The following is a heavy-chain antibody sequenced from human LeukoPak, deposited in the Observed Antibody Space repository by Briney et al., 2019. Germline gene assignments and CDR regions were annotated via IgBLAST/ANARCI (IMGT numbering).Heavy chain of an antibody. Sequence: ASVKVSCKASGYTFTSYGISWVGQAPGQGLEWMGWISTYNGNTNYAQKLQGRVTMTTDTSTSTAYMELRSLRSDDTAVYYCARDMTTPFDYWGQGTLVAVSS. CDR2: ISTYNGNT. J-gene: IGHJ4*02. CDR3: ARDMTTPFDY. CDR1: GYTFTSYG. D-gene: IGHD4-11*01. V-gene: IGHV1-18*01.